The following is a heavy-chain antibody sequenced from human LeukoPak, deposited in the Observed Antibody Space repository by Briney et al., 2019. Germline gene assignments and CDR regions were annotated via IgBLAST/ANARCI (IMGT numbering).Heavy chain of an antibody. CDR3: ARVGYYDSSGQYYFDY. V-gene: IGHV3-11*05. CDR1: GFTFSDYY. J-gene: IGHJ4*02. Sequence: GGSLRLSCAASGFTFSDYYMSWIPQAPGKGLEWVSYICSSSSYTNYADSVKGRFTISRDNAKNSLYLQMNSLRAEDTAVYYCARVGYYDSSGQYYFDYWGQGTLVTVSS. D-gene: IGHD3-22*01. CDR2: ICSSSSYT.